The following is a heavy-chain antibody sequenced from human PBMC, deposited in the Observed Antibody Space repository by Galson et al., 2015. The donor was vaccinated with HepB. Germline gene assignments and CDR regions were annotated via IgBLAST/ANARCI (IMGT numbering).Heavy chain of an antibody. CDR1: GFTFSSYA. CDR2: ISSNGGST. CDR3: ARAEEYSGSYYLTGYFDY. J-gene: IGHJ4*02. D-gene: IGHD1-26*01. Sequence: SLRLSCAASGFTFSSYAMHWVRQAPGKGLEYASAISSNGGSTYYANSVKGRFTISRDNSKNTLYLQMGSLRAEDMAVYYCARAEEYSGSYYLTGYFDYWGQGTLVTVSS. V-gene: IGHV3-64*01.